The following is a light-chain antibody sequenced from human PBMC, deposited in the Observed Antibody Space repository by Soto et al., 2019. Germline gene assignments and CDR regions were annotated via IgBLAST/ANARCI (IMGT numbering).Light chain of an antibody. CDR1: SSDLAIYNY. J-gene: IGLJ1*01. CDR3: SSYTDSINYV. V-gene: IGLV2-14*01. Sequence: QSVLTQPASVSGSPGQSITISCTGTSSDLAIYNYVSWYQQQPGKAPKLMIYQVTNRPSGVSNRFSGSRSGNTASLTISGLQAEDEDDYYCSSYTDSINYVFGTGTKVTVL. CDR2: QVT.